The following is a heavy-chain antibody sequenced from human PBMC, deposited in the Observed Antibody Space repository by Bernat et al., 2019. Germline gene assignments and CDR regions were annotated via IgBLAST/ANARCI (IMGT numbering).Heavy chain of an antibody. J-gene: IGHJ6*03. CDR3: TREVTFWSGYQSYYYYYYMDV. Sequence: EVQLVESGGGLVQPGRSLRLSCTASGFTFGDYAMSWVRQAPGKGLEWVGCIRSKAYGGTTEYAASVKGRFNISRDDSKSIAYLQMNSLKTEDTAVYYCTREVTFWSGYQSYYYYYYMDVWGKGTTVTVSS. D-gene: IGHD3-3*01. V-gene: IGHV3-49*04. CDR1: GFTFGDYA. CDR2: IRSKAYGGTT.